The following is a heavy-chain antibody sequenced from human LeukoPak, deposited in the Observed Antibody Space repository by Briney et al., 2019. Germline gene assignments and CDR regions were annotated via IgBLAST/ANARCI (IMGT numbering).Heavy chain of an antibody. CDR1: GFTFSNYP. CDR2: ISSNGGGT. V-gene: IGHV3-64D*09. D-gene: IGHD6-19*01. Sequence: GGSLRLSCSVSGFTFSNYPMHWVRQTPGKELEYFSAISSNGGGTYYADSVKGRFIISRDNSKNTLYLQMSSLRAEDTAVYFCVKSIAVTGNFEYWGQGTLVTVSS. J-gene: IGHJ4*02. CDR3: VKSIAVTGNFEY.